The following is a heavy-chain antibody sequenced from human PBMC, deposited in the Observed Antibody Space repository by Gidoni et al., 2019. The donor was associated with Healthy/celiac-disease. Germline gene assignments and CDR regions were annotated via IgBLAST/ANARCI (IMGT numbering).Heavy chain of an antibody. CDR3: AREYCSSTSCYVYYFDY. D-gene: IGHD2-2*01. V-gene: IGHV3-33*01. J-gene: IGHJ4*02. Sequence: QVQLVESGGGVVQPGMSLRLSCSASGFTFSSYGIHWVRQAPGKGMVWVAVIWYDGSNKYYEDSVKGRFTISRDNSKNTLYLQMNSMRAEDTAVYYCAREYCSSTSCYVYYFDYWGQGTLVTVSS. CDR2: IWYDGSNK. CDR1: GFTFSSYG.